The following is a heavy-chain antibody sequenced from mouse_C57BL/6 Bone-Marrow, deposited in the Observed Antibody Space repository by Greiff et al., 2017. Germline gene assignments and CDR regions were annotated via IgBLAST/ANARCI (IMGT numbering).Heavy chain of an antibody. D-gene: IGHD2-1*01. CDR2: IYPRSGNT. CDR1: GYTFTSYG. V-gene: IGHV1-81*01. Sequence: QVQLKQSGAELARPGASVKLSCKASGYTFTSYGISWVKQRTGQGLEWIGEIYPRSGNTYYNEKFKGKATLTADKSSSTAYMELRSLTSEDSAVYFCAREEVYYPFAYWGQGTLVTVSA. CDR3: AREEVYYPFAY. J-gene: IGHJ3*01.